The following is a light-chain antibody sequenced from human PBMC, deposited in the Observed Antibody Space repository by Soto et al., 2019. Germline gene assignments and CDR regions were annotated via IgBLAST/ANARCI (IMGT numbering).Light chain of an antibody. Sequence: DIHLTQSPSFLSASVGDRVTITCRASRGINNYLAWYQQKPGKGPKLLISGASTLQSGVPSRFSGSGSGTDFTLTISSLQPEDFATYYCQQLNDYPTFGGGTKVDI. V-gene: IGKV1-9*01. CDR1: RGINNY. CDR3: QQLNDYPT. CDR2: GAS. J-gene: IGKJ4*01.